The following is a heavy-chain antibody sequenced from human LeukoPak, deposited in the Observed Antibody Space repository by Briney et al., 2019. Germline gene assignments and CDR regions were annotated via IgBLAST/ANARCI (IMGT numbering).Heavy chain of an antibody. CDR2: INHSGST. CDR1: GGSLSGYY. D-gene: IGHD3-9*01. V-gene: IGHV4-34*01. Sequence: SETLSLTCAVYGGSLSGYYWSWIRQPPGKGLEWIGEINHSGSTNYNPSLKSRVTISVDTSKNQFSLKLSSVTAADTAVYYCASEVLRHFDWLPNGMDVWGQGTTVTVSS. J-gene: IGHJ6*02. CDR3: ASEVLRHFDWLPNGMDV.